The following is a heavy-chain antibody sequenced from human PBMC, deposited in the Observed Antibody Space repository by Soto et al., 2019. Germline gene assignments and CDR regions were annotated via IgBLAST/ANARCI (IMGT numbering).Heavy chain of an antibody. CDR2: VSIGGST. Sequence: GGSLRLSCAASGFTFSSYAMGWVRQGPGKGLEWVAVVSIGGSTHYADSVRGRFTISRDNSKNTLSLQMNSLTAEDTAVYFCAKRRGAGGHFDYWGQGALVT. D-gene: IGHD2-15*01. CDR1: GFTFSSYA. V-gene: IGHV3-23*01. CDR3: AKRRGAGGHFDY. J-gene: IGHJ4*02.